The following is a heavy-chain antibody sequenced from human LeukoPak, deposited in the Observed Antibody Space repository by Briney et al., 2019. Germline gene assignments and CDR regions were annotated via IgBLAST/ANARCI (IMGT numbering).Heavy chain of an antibody. CDR3: ARVGEQWLVSFDY. CDR1: GGSISSYY. Sequence: PSETLSPTCTVSGGSISSYYWSWIRQPPGKGLEWIGYIYYSGSTNYNPSLKSRVTISVDTSKNQFSLKLSSVTAADTAVYYCARVGEQWLVSFDYWGQGTLVTVSS. D-gene: IGHD6-19*01. J-gene: IGHJ4*02. CDR2: IYYSGST. V-gene: IGHV4-59*12.